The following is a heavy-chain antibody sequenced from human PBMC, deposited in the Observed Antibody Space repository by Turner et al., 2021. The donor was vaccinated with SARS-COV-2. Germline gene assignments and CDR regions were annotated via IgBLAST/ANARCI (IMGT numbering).Heavy chain of an antibody. Sequence: EVQPVESGGGLVQPGGSLRLSCAASGFTVSSNYMSWVRQAPGKGLEWVSVIYSGGSTYYADSVKGRFTISRDNSKNTLYLQMNSLRAEDTAVYYCARGNSSGWSYYFDYWGQGTLVTVSS. CDR2: IYSGGST. J-gene: IGHJ4*02. V-gene: IGHV3-66*01. D-gene: IGHD6-19*01. CDR3: ARGNSSGWSYYFDY. CDR1: GFTVSSNY.